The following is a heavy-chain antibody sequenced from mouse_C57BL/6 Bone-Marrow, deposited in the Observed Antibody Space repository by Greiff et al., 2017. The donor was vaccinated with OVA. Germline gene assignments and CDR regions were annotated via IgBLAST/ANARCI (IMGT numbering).Heavy chain of an antibody. CDR3: TREIYYGSSYYAMDY. D-gene: IGHD1-1*01. Sequence: EVQRVESGEGLVKPGGSLKLSCAASGFTFSSYAMSWVRQTPEKRLEWVAYISSGSDYIYYADTVKGRFTISRDNARNTLYLQMSSLKSEDTAMYYCTREIYYGSSYYAMDYWGQGTSVTVSS. V-gene: IGHV5-9-1*02. J-gene: IGHJ4*01. CDR1: GFTFSSYA. CDR2: ISSGSDYI.